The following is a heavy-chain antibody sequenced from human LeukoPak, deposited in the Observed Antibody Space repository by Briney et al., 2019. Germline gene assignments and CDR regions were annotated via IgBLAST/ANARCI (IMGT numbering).Heavy chain of an antibody. CDR2: INHSGST. CDR1: GGSINNYY. CDR3: ARLRLRQYSSGWFLYYGMDV. Sequence: PSETLSLTCTVSGGSINNYYWSWIRQPPGKGLEWIGEINHSGSTNYNPSLKSRVTISVDTSKNQFSLKLSSVTAADTAVYYCARLRLRQYSSGWFLYYGMDVWGQGTTVTVSS. J-gene: IGHJ6*02. D-gene: IGHD6-19*01. V-gene: IGHV4-34*01.